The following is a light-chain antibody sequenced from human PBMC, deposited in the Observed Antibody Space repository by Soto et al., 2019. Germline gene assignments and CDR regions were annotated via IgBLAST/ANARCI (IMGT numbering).Light chain of an antibody. CDR1: QGIRND. V-gene: IGKV1-13*02. J-gene: IGKJ1*01. CDR2: DAS. Sequence: AIQMTQSPSSLSASVGDRVTITCRASQGIRNDLGWYQQKPGKAPKFLIYDASILESGVPSRFSGSGFGTEFSLTISSLQPDDFGSYYCQHLRTFGQGTKVDIK. CDR3: QHLRT.